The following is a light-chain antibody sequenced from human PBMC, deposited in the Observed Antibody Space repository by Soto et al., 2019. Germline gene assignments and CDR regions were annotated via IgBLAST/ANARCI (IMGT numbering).Light chain of an antibody. V-gene: IGKV3-20*01. Sequence: EIVLTQSPATLSLSPGERATLSCRASQSVSSYLAWYQQKPGQAPRLLIYDASSRATGIPDRFSGSGSGTDFTLTISRLEPEDYGVYHCQQYGNSPITFGQGTRLEI. CDR1: QSVSSY. J-gene: IGKJ5*01. CDR2: DAS. CDR3: QQYGNSPIT.